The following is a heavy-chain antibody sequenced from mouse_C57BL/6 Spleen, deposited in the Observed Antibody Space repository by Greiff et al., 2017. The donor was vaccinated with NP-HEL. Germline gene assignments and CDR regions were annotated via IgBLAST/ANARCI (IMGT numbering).Heavy chain of an antibody. Sequence: QVQLQQPGAELVMPGASVKLSCKASGYTFTSYWMHWVKQRPGQGLEWIGEIDPSDSYTNYNQKFKGKSTLTVDKSSSTAYMQLSSLTSEDSAVYYCARSSLDSSGYYFDYWGQGTTLTVSS. CDR2: IDPSDSYT. CDR1: GYTFTSYW. CDR3: ARSSLDSSGYYFDY. J-gene: IGHJ2*01. D-gene: IGHD3-2*02. V-gene: IGHV1-69*01.